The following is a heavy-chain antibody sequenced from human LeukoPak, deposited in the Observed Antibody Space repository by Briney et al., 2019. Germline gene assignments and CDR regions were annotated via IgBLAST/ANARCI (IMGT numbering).Heavy chain of an antibody. Sequence: SQTLSLTCTVSGGSISSGGYYWSWIRQHPGKGLEWIGHIYYSGSTYYNPSLKSRVTISVDTSKNQFSLKLSSVTAADTAVYYCARSRVRAAAGTHHHVWFDPWGQGTLVTVSS. D-gene: IGHD6-13*01. CDR1: GGSISSGGYY. J-gene: IGHJ5*02. CDR3: ARSRVRAAAGTHHHVWFDP. CDR2: IYYSGST. V-gene: IGHV4-31*03.